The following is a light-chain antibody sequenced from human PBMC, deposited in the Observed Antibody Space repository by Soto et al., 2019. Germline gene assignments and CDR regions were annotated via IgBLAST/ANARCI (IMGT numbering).Light chain of an antibody. J-gene: IGKJ5*01. CDR2: GAS. V-gene: IGKV3-20*01. Sequence: EIVLTQSPGTLSLSPGERATLSCRASQSVSSSYLAWYQHNPGQAPRLLIYGASSRATGTPDRFSGSGSGTDFTLTISRLEPEDFAVYYCQQYGSSFPITFGQGTRLEIK. CDR3: QQYGSSFPIT. CDR1: QSVSSSY.